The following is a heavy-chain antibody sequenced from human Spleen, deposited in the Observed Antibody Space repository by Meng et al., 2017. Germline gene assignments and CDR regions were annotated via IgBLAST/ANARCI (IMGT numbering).Heavy chain of an antibody. J-gene: IGHJ4*02. CDR2: ISGSGGST. Sequence: GGSLRLSCAASGFTFSSYAMSWVRQAPGKGLEWVSAISGSGGSTYYADSVKGRFTISRDNSKNTLYLQMNSLRAEDTAVYYCAKDSSYYYASSGYSFDYWGQGTLVTVSS. D-gene: IGHD3-22*01. CDR1: GFTFSSYA. CDR3: AKDSSYYYASSGYSFDY. V-gene: IGHV3-23*01.